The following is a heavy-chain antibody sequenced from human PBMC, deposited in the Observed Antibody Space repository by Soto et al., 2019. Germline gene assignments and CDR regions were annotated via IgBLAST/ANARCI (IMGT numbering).Heavy chain of an antibody. J-gene: IGHJ3*01. D-gene: IGHD1-1*01. CDR1: GGSISSGGYY. Sequence: QVQLQESGPGLVKPSQTLSLTCTVSGGSISSGGYYWSWIRQHQRKGLEWIGYIYDSANSYYTPCLTGRLTLSIYTAKNHFSLKLRSVTSADTAVYYCARYMESWADDLFNVWGKVKTVTVSS. CDR3: ARYMESWADDLFNV. CDR2: IYDSANS. V-gene: IGHV4-31*03.